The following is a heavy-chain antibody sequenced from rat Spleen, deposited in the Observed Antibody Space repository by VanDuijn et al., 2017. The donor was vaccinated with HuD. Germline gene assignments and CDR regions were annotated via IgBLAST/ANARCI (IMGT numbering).Heavy chain of an antibody. V-gene: IGHV5-29*01. J-gene: IGHJ2*01. CDR3: ARMGPGSPGD. Sequence: EVQLVESDGGLVQPGRSLKLSCAASGFTLSDHYMAWVRQTPTKGLEWVATISYDGGRTYYRDSVKGRFTISRDNAKSTLYLQMDSLRSEDTATYYCARMGPGSPGDWGQGVMVTVSS. CDR1: GFTLSDHY. D-gene: IGHD1-4*01. CDR2: ISYDGGRT.